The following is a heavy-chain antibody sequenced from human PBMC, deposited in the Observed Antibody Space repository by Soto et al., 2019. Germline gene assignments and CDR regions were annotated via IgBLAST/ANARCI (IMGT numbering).Heavy chain of an antibody. CDR3: AKADYGSGGVYGMDV. CDR2: ISYDGSNK. J-gene: IGHJ6*02. D-gene: IGHD3-10*01. CDR1: GFTFSSYG. Sequence: QVQLVESGGGVVQPGRSLRLSCAASGFTFSSYGMHWVRQAPGKGLEWVAVISYDGSNKYYADSVKGRFTISRDNSKNTLYLQMNSLRAEDTAVYYCAKADYGSGGVYGMDVWGQGPTVTVSS. V-gene: IGHV3-30*18.